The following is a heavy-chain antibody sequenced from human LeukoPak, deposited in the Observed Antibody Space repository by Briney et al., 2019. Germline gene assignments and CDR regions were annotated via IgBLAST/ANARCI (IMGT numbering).Heavy chain of an antibody. V-gene: IGHV1-3*01. CDR3: ARDKRVVPAAISSILYYYGMDV. Sequence: ASVKVSCKAAGYTVTSYAMHWVRQAPGQRLEWMGGINAGNGNTKYSQKFQGRVTITRETSASTAYMELRSLRSDDTAVYYCARDKRVVPAAISSILYYYGMDVWGQGTTVTVSS. D-gene: IGHD2-2*02. CDR1: GYTVTSYA. J-gene: IGHJ6*02. CDR2: INAGNGNT.